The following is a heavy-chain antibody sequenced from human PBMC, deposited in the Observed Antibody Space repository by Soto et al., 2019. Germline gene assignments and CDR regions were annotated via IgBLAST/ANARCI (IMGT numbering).Heavy chain of an antibody. CDR2: INHSGST. D-gene: IGHD6-6*01. V-gene: IGHV4-34*01. Sequence: PSETLSLTCAVYGGSFSGYYWSWIRQPPGKGLEWIGEINHSGSTNYNPSLKSRVTISVDTSKNQFSLKLSSVTAADTAVYYCARAGSSLLSSDAFDIWGQGTMVTVSS. CDR1: GGSFSGYY. J-gene: IGHJ3*02. CDR3: ARAGSSLLSSDAFDI.